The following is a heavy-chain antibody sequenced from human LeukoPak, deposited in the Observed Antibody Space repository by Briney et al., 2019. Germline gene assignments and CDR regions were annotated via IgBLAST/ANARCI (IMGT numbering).Heavy chain of an antibody. V-gene: IGHV1-24*01. CDR2: FDPEDGGT. D-gene: IGHD3-9*01. CDR1: GYTLTELS. CDR3: ARVKYYDISTGYYPSVADVSNWFDP. J-gene: IGHJ5*02. Sequence: ASVKVSCKVSGYTLTELSMHWVRQAPGKGLEWMGGFDPEDGGTIYAQKFQGRVTMTTDTSTSTAYMELRSLRSDDTAVYYCARVKYYDISTGYYPSVADVSNWFDPWGQGTLVTVSS.